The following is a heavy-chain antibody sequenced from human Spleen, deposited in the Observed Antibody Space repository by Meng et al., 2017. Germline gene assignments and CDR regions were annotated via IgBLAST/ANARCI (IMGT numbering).Heavy chain of an antibody. D-gene: IGHD1-26*01. J-gene: IGHJ4*02. Sequence: GESLKISCAASGFTFSAYSMNWVRQAPGKGLEWVSSISSRRTDMHYVDSVKGRFTISRDNAKNSLYLQMGSLRVEDMAMYYCATGSEWELDYWGQGTLVTVSS. CDR2: ISSRRTDM. CDR3: ATGSEWELDY. CDR1: GFTFSAYS. V-gene: IGHV3-21*01.